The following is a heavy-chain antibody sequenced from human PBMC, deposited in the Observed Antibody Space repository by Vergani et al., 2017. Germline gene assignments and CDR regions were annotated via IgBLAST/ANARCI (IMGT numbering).Heavy chain of an antibody. CDR1: GGSFSGYY. Sequence: QVQLQQWGAGLFKPSETLSLSCAVYGGSFSGYYWSWIRQPPGKGLEWIGEINHSGSTNYNPSLKSRVTISVDTSKNQFSLKLSSVTAADTAVYYCARAGAPGKRLWFGGRWVDYWGQGTLVTVSS. D-gene: IGHD3-10*01. J-gene: IGHJ4*02. CDR2: INHSGST. CDR3: ARAGAPGKRLWFGGRWVDY. V-gene: IGHV4-34*01.